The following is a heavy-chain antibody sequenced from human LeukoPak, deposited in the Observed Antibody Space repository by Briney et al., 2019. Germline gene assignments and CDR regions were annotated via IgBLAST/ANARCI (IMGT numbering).Heavy chain of an antibody. V-gene: IGHV3-11*01. CDR1: GFTFGDYY. CDR3: ARGLSSGWYGFALGDY. Sequence: GGSLRLSCAASGFTFGDYYMSWIRQAPGKGLEWVSYISSSGSTIYYADSVKGRFTISRDNAKNSLYLQMNSLRAEDTAVYYCARGLSSGWYGFALGDYWGQGTLVTVSS. CDR2: ISSSGSTI. J-gene: IGHJ4*02. D-gene: IGHD6-19*01.